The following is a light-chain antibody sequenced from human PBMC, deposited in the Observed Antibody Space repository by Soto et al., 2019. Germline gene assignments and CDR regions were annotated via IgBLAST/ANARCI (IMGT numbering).Light chain of an antibody. V-gene: IGKV1-9*01. CDR1: QDISSY. J-gene: IGKJ4*01. CDR3: QQLSSSPLT. CDR2: ATS. Sequence: IQLTQSPSSLSASVVDRVTGACRASQDISSYLAWYQQKPGKAPKLLIYATSTLQSGVPSRFSGSGSGTDFALTISSLQPEDFATYYCQQLSSSPLTFGGRTKADIK.